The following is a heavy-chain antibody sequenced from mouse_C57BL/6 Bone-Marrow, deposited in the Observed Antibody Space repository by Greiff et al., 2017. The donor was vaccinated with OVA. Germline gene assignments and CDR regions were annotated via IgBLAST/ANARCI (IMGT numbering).Heavy chain of an antibody. D-gene: IGHD3-1*01. CDR2: INPSTGGT. V-gene: IGHV1-42*01. CDR3: ARAARRSDMDD. J-gene: IGHJ4*01. CDR1: GYSFTGYY. Sequence: EVQLQQSGPELVKPGASVKISCKASGYSFTGYYMNWVKQSPEKSLEWIGEINPSTGGTTYNQKFKAKATLTVDTSSSTAYMQLKSLTSEDSAVYYCARAARRSDMDDWGQGTSVTVSS.